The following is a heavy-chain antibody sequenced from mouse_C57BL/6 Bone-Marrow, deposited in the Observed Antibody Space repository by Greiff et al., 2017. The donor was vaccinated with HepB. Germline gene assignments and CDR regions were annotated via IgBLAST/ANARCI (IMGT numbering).Heavy chain of an antibody. CDR3: ARRGCGDY. CDR2: ISSGGSYT. V-gene: IGHV5-6*01. Sequence: EVQLVESGGDLVKPGGSLKLSCAASGFTFSSYGMSWVRQTPDKRLEWVATISSGGSYTYYPDSVKGRFTISRDNAKNTLYLQMSSLKSEDTAMYYCARRGCGDYWGQGTTLTVSS. J-gene: IGHJ2*01. CDR1: GFTFSSYG.